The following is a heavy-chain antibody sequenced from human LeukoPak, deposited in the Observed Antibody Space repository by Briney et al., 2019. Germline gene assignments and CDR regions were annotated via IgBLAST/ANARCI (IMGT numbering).Heavy chain of an antibody. CDR2: ISSSSSYI. CDR1: GFTFSSYS. J-gene: IGHJ6*03. V-gene: IGHV3-21*01. Sequence: PGGSLRLSCAASGFTFSSYSMNWVRQAPGKGLEWVSSISSSSSYIYYADSVKGRFTISRDNAKNSLYLQMNSLRAEDTAVYYCARDTPCSGGSCYSYYYYMDVWGKGTTVTISS. CDR3: ARDTPCSGGSCYSYYYYMDV. D-gene: IGHD2-15*01.